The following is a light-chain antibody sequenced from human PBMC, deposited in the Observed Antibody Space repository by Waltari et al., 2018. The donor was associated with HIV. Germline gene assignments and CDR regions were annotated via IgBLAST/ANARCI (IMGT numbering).Light chain of an antibody. CDR1: QSVSTN. CDR3: QQYNNWPII. J-gene: IGKJ5*01. Sequence: EIVMTQSPATLSVSPGERATLSCRASQSVSTNLAWFQQKPGQAPRLLIYGASTRATGIPARFSDSGSGTEFTLTISGLQSEDFAVYYCQQYNNWPIIFGQGTRLEIK. CDR2: GAS. V-gene: IGKV3-15*01.